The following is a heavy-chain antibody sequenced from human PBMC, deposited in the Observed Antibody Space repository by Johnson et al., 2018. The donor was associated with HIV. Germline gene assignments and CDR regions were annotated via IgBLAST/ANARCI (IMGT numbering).Heavy chain of an antibody. Sequence: QVQLVESGGGVVQPGRSLRLSCAASGFTFSSYGIHWVRQAPGKGLEWVAFISYDGSNKYFADSVKGRFTISRDNSKNSLYLQMNSLRAEDTAVYYCARQLGIDAFDIWGQGTMVTVSS. D-gene: IGHD7-27*01. CDR2: ISYDGSNK. J-gene: IGHJ3*02. CDR1: GFTFSSYG. CDR3: ARQLGIDAFDI. V-gene: IGHV3-30*03.